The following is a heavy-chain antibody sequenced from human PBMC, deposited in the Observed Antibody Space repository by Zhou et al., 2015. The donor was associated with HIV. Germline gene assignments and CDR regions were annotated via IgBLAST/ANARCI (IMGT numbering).Heavy chain of an antibody. Sequence: QVQLVQSGAEVRKPGASVKVSCKTSGYTFSNYDINWVRQATGQGLEWMGWMNPKSGNTGYAQKFQGRVTMTRNTSISTAYMELSSLRSEDTAVYYCASKSSYGDYDYWGQGTLVTVSS. V-gene: IGHV1-8*01. CDR1: GYTFSNYD. CDR3: ASKSSYGDYDY. J-gene: IGHJ4*02. CDR2: MNPKSGNT. D-gene: IGHD4-17*01.